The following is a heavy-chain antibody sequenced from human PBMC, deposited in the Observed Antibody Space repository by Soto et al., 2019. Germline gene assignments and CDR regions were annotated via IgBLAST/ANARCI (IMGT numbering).Heavy chain of an antibody. V-gene: IGHV5-51*01. CDR1: GYSFTSYW. CDR2: IYPGDSDT. J-gene: IGHJ6*02. D-gene: IGHD4-17*01. CDR3: ARLDDYGGNSITLVDV. Sequence: GESLKISCKGSGYSFTSYWIGWVRQMPGKGLEWMGIIYPGDSDTRYSPSFQGQVTISADKSISTAYLQWSSLKASDTAMYYCARLDDYGGNSITLVDVWGQGTTVTVSS.